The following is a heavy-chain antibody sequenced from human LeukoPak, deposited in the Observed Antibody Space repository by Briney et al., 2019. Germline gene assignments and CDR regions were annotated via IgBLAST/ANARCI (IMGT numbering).Heavy chain of an antibody. CDR2: ISAYNGNT. Sequence: ASVKVSCKASGYTFTSYGMSWVRQAPGQRLEWMGWISAYNGNTNYAQKLQGRVTMTTDTSTSTAYMELRSLTSDDTAVYYCARETYSNILTGTDYWGPGTLVTVSS. J-gene: IGHJ4*02. CDR1: GYTFTSYG. D-gene: IGHD3-9*01. V-gene: IGHV1-18*01. CDR3: ARETYSNILTGTDY.